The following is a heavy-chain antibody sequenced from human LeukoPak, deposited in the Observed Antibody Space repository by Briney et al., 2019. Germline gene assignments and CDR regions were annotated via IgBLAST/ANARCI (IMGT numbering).Heavy chain of an antibody. D-gene: IGHD3-10*01. Sequence: HPGGSLRLSCAASGFTFRNNYMSWVRQAPGEGLEWVAFVRYDGTNKYYADSVKGRFTISRDDSKNTLYLQMNSLRAEDTATYYCARVAVRGVIITVPNYYMDVWGKGTTVTISS. CDR3: ARVAVRGVIITVPNYYMDV. V-gene: IGHV3-30*02. CDR1: GFTFRNNY. J-gene: IGHJ6*03. CDR2: VRYDGTNK.